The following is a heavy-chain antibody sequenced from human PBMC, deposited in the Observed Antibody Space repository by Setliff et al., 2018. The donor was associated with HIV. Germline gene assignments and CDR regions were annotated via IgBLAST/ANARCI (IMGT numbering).Heavy chain of an antibody. J-gene: IGHJ4*02. CDR2: IIHSGSI. D-gene: IGHD5-12*01. Sequence: SETLSLTCAVYGGSFRGYYWSWIRQPPGKGLEWIGEIIHSGSINYNPSLKSRVTISVDTYNNQFSLNMNSVNAADTAVYYCARGYASGYDAYGYWGQGTLVTVSS. CDR3: ARGYASGYDAYGY. CDR1: GGSFRGYY. V-gene: IGHV4-34*01.